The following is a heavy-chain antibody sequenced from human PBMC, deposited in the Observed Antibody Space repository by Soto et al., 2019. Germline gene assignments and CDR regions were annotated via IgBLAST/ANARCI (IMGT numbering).Heavy chain of an antibody. CDR2: ISTDNGNT. Sequence: ASVKVSCKTSGYTFSTFGINWVRQAPGQGLEWMGWISTDNGNTNYPPKLQGRVTLTTDPSTSTAYMELRTLTSDDTAVYYCARGYDRSGYSGAFDLWGQGTMVTVSS. D-gene: IGHD3-22*01. J-gene: IGHJ3*01. CDR1: GYTFSTFG. V-gene: IGHV1-18*01. CDR3: ARGYDRSGYSGAFDL.